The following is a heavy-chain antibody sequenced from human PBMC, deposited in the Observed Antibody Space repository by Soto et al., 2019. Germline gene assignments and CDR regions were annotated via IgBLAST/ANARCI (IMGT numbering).Heavy chain of an antibody. Sequence: SVKVSCTDSGATFSSYTISWVRQAPGQGLEWMGRIIPILGIANYAQKFQGRVTITADKSTSTAYMELSSLRSEDTAVYYCARDQPLGSYPNFYYYYGMDVWGQGTTVTVSS. J-gene: IGHJ6*02. CDR3: ARDQPLGSYPNFYYYYGMDV. CDR2: IIPILGIA. V-gene: IGHV1-69*04. CDR1: GATFSSYT. D-gene: IGHD3-16*01.